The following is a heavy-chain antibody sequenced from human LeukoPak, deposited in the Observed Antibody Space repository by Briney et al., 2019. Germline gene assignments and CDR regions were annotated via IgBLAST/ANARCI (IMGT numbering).Heavy chain of an antibody. CDR1: GFTVSNNY. V-gene: IGHV3-53*01. Sequence: GGSLRLSCAVSGFTVSNNYMSWVRQAPGKGLEWVSVIYSGGNTYYAESVKGRFTISRDNSNNTLYLQMNSLRVEDTAMYYCARGTVYGSGANWGRGTLVTVSS. D-gene: IGHD3-10*01. CDR2: IYSGGNT. CDR3: ARGTVYGSGAN. J-gene: IGHJ4*02.